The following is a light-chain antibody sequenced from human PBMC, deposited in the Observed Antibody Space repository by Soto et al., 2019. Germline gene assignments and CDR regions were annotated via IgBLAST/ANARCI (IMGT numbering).Light chain of an antibody. CDR2: SNN. CDR3: AAWDDSLKGPV. V-gene: IGLV1-44*01. J-gene: IGLJ1*01. CDR1: SSNIGSNT. Sequence: QSVLTQPPSASGTPGQRVTISCSGSSSNIGSNTVNWYQQLPGTAPKLLIYSNNQRPSGVPDRFSGSKSGTSASLAISGLQSEDEADYYCAAWDDSLKGPVFGTGTQLTVL.